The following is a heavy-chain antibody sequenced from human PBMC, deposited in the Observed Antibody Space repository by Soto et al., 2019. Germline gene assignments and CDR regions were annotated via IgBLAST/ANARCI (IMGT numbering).Heavy chain of an antibody. J-gene: IGHJ4*02. CDR1: GFTFSSYP. Sequence: EGSLRLSCAASGFTFSSYPMHWLRQTPGKGLEWLTVLSFDGKVRHYADSVEGRFTISRDVSKNTLYLQMNSLRGEDTAVYYCARDPLRGSPDYFDYWGQGTPVTVSS. V-gene: IGHV3-30*04. D-gene: IGHD1-1*01. CDR2: LSFDGKVR. CDR3: ARDPLRGSPDYFDY.